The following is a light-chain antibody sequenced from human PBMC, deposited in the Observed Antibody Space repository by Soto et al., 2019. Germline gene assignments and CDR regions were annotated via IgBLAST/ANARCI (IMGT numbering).Light chain of an antibody. V-gene: IGLV1-44*01. J-gene: IGLJ3*02. Sequence: QSVLTQPPSASGTPGQGVTISCSGSYSNIGNTVVTWYQLLPGTAPRVLIYNNDQRPSGVTDRFSGSKSGTSASLTISGLHSADEGEYYCAAWDDGLNVWVFGGGTKVTVL. CDR1: YSNIGNTV. CDR3: AAWDDGLNVWV. CDR2: NND.